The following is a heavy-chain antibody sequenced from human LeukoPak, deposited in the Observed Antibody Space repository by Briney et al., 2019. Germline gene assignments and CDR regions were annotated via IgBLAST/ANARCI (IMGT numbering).Heavy chain of an antibody. J-gene: IGHJ6*02. D-gene: IGHD3-10*01. CDR3: AKGRRAMVRGTHPYYYYYGMDV. V-gene: IGHV3-23*01. CDR1: GFTFSSYA. CDR2: ISGSGGST. Sequence: GGSLRLSCAASGFTFSSYAMSWVRQAPGKGLEWVSPISGSGGSTYYADSVKGRFTISRDNSKNTLYLQMNSLRAENTAVYYCAKGRRAMVRGTHPYYYYYGMDVWGQGTTVTVSS.